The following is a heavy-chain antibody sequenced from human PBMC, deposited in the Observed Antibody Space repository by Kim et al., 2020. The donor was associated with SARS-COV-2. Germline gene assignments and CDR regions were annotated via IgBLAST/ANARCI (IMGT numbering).Heavy chain of an antibody. CDR1: GGSFSGYY. CDR2: IKHSGST. D-gene: IGHD4-4*01. V-gene: IGHV4-34*01. Sequence: SETLSLTCAVYGGSFSGYYWSWIRQPPGKGLEWIGEIKHSGSTNDNPSLKSRVTISVDTSKNQFSLKLSSVTAADTAVYYCARSGLQKYYNYGMDVWGQGTTVTVSS. CDR3: ARSGLQKYYNYGMDV. J-gene: IGHJ6*02.